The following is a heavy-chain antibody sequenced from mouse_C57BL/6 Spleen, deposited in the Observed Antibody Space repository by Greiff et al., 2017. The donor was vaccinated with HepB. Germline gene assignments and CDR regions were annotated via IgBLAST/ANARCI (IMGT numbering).Heavy chain of an antibody. V-gene: IGHV1-26*01. Sequence: EVQLQQSGPELVKPGASVKISCKASGYTFTDYYMNWVKQSHGKSLEWIGDINPNNGGTSYNQKFKGKATLTVDKSSSTAYMELRSLTSEDSAVYYCARLHYYGSSYDFDYWGQGTTLTVSS. CDR3: ARLHYYGSSYDFDY. D-gene: IGHD1-1*01. CDR1: GYTFTDYY. CDR2: INPNNGGT. J-gene: IGHJ2*01.